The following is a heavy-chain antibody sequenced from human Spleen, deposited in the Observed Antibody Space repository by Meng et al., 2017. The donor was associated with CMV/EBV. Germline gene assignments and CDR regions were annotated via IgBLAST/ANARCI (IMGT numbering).Heavy chain of an antibody. Sequence: ASVKVSCKASGYTFTGYYMHWVRQAPGQGLEWMGWINPNSGGTNFAQKFQGRLTMTRDTSISTAYVELSGLTSDDTAVYYCARAFGCSSSTCYGYVFDIWGQGTVVTVSS. V-gene: IGHV1-2*02. J-gene: IGHJ3*02. CDR2: INPNSGGT. CDR3: ARAFGCSSSTCYGYVFDI. CDR1: GYTFTGYY. D-gene: IGHD2-2*01.